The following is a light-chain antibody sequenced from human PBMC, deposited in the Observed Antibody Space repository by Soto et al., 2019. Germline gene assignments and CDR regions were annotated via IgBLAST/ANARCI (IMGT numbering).Light chain of an antibody. V-gene: IGKV3-20*01. CDR2: GAS. CDR3: QQYGTSPWT. J-gene: IGKJ1*01. Sequence: EIVLTQSPGTLSLSPGERATLSCRASQSVSSNYLAWYQQKPGQAPRLLIYGASSRAAGIPDRFSVSGSGTDFTLTISRLEPADFAVYYCQQYGTSPWTFGQGTKVEIK. CDR1: QSVSSNY.